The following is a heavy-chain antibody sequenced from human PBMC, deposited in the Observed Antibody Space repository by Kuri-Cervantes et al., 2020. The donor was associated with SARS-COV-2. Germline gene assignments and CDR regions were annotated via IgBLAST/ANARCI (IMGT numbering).Heavy chain of an antibody. CDR1: GFTFRSSG. CDR3: ARVYSGSYYNWFDP. Sequence: LSLTCAASGFTFRSSGMHWVRQAPGKGLEWVSSISSSSSYIYYADSVKGRFTISRDNAKNSLYLQMNSLRAEDTAVYYCARVYSGSYYNWFDPWGQGTLVTVSS. CDR2: ISSSSSYI. D-gene: IGHD1-26*01. J-gene: IGHJ5*02. V-gene: IGHV3-21*01.